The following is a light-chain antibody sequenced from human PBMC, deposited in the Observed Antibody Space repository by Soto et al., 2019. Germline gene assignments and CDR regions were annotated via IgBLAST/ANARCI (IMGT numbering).Light chain of an antibody. CDR2: DAS. J-gene: IGKJ5*01. Sequence: DIQMTQSPSAMSASVGDRVTITCRASQGITNYLAWFQLKPGKVPKRLIYDASTLETGVPSRFSGSGSGTDFTFTISSLQPEDIATYYCQQYDNLLFTFGQGTRLEIK. V-gene: IGKV1-33*01. CDR1: QGITNY. CDR3: QQYDNLLFT.